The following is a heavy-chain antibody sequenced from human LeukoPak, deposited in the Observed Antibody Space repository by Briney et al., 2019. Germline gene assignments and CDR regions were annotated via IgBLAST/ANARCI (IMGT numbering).Heavy chain of an antibody. CDR1: RGTFSSYA. CDR2: IIPIFGTA. D-gene: IGHD3-3*01. CDR3: ARMDWSGYTY. Sequence: ASVKVSCKASRGTFSSYAISWVRQAPGQGLEWMGRIIPIFGTANYAQKFQGRVTITSDESTSTAYMELSSLRSEDTAVYYCARMDWSGYTYWGQGTLVTVSS. J-gene: IGHJ4*02. V-gene: IGHV1-69*13.